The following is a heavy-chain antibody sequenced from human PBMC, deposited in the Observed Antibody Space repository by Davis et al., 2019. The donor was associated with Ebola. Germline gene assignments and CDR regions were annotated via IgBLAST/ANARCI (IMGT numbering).Heavy chain of an antibody. CDR2: IYHSGST. Sequence: MPSETLSLTCTVPGGSISSGGYYWSWIRQHPGKGLEWIGYIYHSGSTYYNPSLKSRVTISVDRSKNQFSLKLSSVTAADTAVYYCARAASFSGRSDYWGQGTRVTVYS. D-gene: IGHD3-10*01. CDR3: ARAASFSGRSDY. V-gene: IGHV4-30-2*01. J-gene: IGHJ4*02. CDR1: GGSISSGGYY.